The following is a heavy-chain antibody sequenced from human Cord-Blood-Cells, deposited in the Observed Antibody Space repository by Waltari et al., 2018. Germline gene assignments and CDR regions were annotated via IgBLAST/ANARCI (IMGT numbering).Heavy chain of an antibody. CDR3: ARDFQYYGGNYYYGMDV. V-gene: IGHV1-2*02. CDR1: GYTFTGYY. J-gene: IGHJ6*02. CDR2: INPNSGGT. Sequence: QVQLVQSGAEVTKPGASVQASCKASGYTFTGYYTHWVRQAPGPGLEWMGWINPNSGGTNYAQKFQGRVTMTRDTSISTAYMELSRLRSDDTAVYYCARDFQYYGGNYYYGMDVWGQGTTVTVSS. D-gene: IGHD4-17*01.